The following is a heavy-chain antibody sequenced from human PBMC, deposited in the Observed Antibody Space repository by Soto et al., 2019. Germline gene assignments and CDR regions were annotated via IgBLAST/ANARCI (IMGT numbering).Heavy chain of an antibody. D-gene: IGHD2-2*01. Sequence: PSETLSLTCTVSGGSISSGDYYWSWIRQPPGKGLEWIGYIYYSGSTYYNPSLKSRVTISVDTSKNQFSLKLSSVTAADTAVYYCARDFTCSSTSCYRGFPMDVRGQGTTVTVSS. CDR1: GGSISSGDYY. V-gene: IGHV4-30-4*01. J-gene: IGHJ6*02. CDR2: IYYSGST. CDR3: ARDFTCSSTSCYRGFPMDV.